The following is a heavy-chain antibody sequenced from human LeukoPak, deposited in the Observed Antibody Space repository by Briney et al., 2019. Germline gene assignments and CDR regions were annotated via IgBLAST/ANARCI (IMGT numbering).Heavy chain of an antibody. Sequence: SGTLSLTCTVSGGSVSSGSYYWGWIRPPAGKGLEWIGYIYYSVRNNYNPSLKSRVTISVDTSKNQFSLKLSSVTAADTAVYYCAREAGYSYGGLYYYYGMDVWGQGTTVTVSS. D-gene: IGHD5-18*01. V-gene: IGHV4-61*01. CDR3: AREAGYSYGGLYYYYGMDV. CDR2: IYYSVRN. CDR1: GGSVSSGSYY. J-gene: IGHJ6*02.